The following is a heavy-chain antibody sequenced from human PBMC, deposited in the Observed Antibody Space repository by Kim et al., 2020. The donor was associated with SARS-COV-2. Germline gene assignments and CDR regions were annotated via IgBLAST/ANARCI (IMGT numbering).Heavy chain of an antibody. V-gene: IGHV5-10-1*01. CDR3: ARHLLGRLGVDQYFYGMD. Sequence: GESLKISCKGSGYRFSSYWISWVRQMPGKGLEWMGRIDPTDSETYYSPSFEGHITISVDKSISTSNLQWSSLRASDTAIYYCARHLLGRLGVDQYFYGMD. D-gene: IGHD3-9*01. J-gene: IGHJ6*01. CDR1: GYRFSSYW. CDR2: IDPTDSET.